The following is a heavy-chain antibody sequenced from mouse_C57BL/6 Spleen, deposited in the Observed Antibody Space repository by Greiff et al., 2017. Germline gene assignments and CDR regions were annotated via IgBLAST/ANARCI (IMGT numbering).Heavy chain of an antibody. CDR1: GYTFTDYY. V-gene: IGHV1-76*01. CDR2: IYPGSGNT. J-gene: IGHJ4*01. D-gene: IGHD2-1*01. Sequence: QVQLKESGAELVRPGASVKLSCKASGYTFTDYYINWVKQRPGQGLEWIARIYPGSGNTYYNEKFKGKATLTAEKSSSTAYMQLSSLTSEDSAVYFCARSEDYGNYAMDYWGQGTSVTVSS. CDR3: ARSEDYGNYAMDY.